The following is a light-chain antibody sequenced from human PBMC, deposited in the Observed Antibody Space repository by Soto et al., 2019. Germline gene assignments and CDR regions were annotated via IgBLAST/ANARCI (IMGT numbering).Light chain of an antibody. J-gene: IGLJ1*01. CDR2: EVY. CDR3: CSYNTISTLV. CDR1: NSDVGTYNH. V-gene: IGLV2-14*01. Sequence: QSALTQPASVSGSPGQSITISCTGTNSDVGTYNHVSWYQQHPGKAPQLIIYEVYNRPSGLSNRFSAPKSGNTASLTISGLQAEDEADYYCCSYNTISTLVFGTGTKLTVL.